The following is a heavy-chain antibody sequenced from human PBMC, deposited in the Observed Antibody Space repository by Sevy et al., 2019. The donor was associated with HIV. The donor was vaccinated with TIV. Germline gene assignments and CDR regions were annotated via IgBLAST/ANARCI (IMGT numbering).Heavy chain of an antibody. D-gene: IGHD5-18*01. CDR2: MKEDGSDK. Sequence: GGSLRFSCAASGFTFSVYWMSWVRQAPGKGLEWVATMKEDGSDKDYVDSVKGRFTISRDNAKNSLYLQMNSLRAEDTAVYYCVREGVGGYSYSLDCWGQGTLVTVSS. V-gene: IGHV3-7*01. J-gene: IGHJ4*02. CDR1: GFTFSVYW. CDR3: VREGVGGYSYSLDC.